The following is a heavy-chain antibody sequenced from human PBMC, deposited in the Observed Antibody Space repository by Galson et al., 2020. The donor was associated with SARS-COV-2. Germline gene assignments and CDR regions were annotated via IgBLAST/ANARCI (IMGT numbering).Heavy chain of an antibody. J-gene: IGHJ6*02. D-gene: IGHD3-16*01. CDR1: GGSISSSTTHY. V-gene: IGHV4-39*01. CDR3: ARQAYSSAYYYYGMDV. Sequence: SETLSLTCTVSGGSISSSTTHYWGWIRQPPGTGLDWIGSISYSGNDFYNPSLHSRVTISVDTSKNQFSLKVTSVTAADTAVYYCARQAYSSAYYYYGMDVWGQGTTVTVSS. CDR2: ISYSGND.